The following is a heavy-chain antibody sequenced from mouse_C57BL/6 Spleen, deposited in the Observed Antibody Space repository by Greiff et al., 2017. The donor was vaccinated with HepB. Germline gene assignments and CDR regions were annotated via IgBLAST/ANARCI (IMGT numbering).Heavy chain of an antibody. Sequence: VKLVESGAELARPGASVKLSCKASGYTFTSYGISWVKQRTGQGLEWIGEIYPRSGNTYYNEKFKGKATLTADKSSSTAYMELRSLTSEDSAVYFCARWQRPQAHYYAMDYWGQGTSVTVSS. D-gene: IGHD3-2*02. CDR1: GYTFTSYG. CDR3: ARWQRPQAHYYAMDY. CDR2: IYPRSGNT. V-gene: IGHV1-81*01. J-gene: IGHJ4*01.